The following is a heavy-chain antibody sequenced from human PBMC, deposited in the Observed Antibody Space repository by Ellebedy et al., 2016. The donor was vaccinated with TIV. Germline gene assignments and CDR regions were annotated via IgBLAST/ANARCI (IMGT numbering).Heavy chain of an antibody. CDR3: ARENKRVAHWWFDP. CDR2: INPNSGGT. J-gene: IGHJ5*02. CDR1: GYTFTGYY. Sequence: ASVKVSCKASGYTFTGYYMHWVRQAPGQGLEWMGWINPNSGGTNYAQKFQGRVTMTRDTSISTAYMELSRLRSDDTAVYYCARENKRVAHWWFDPWGQGTLVIVSS. V-gene: IGHV1-2*02.